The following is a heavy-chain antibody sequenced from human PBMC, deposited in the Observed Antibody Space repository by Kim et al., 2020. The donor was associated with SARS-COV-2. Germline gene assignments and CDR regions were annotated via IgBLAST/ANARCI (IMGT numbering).Heavy chain of an antibody. Sequence: GGSLRLSCAASGFTFSSYAMSWVRQAPGKGLEWVSAISGSGGSTYYADSVKGRFTISRDNSKNTLYLQMNSLRAEDTAVYYCAKVKRRYFDWPHPYGMDVWGQGTTVTVSS. J-gene: IGHJ6*02. CDR3: AKVKRRYFDWPHPYGMDV. CDR1: GFTFSSYA. CDR2: ISGSGGST. D-gene: IGHD3-9*01. V-gene: IGHV3-23*01.